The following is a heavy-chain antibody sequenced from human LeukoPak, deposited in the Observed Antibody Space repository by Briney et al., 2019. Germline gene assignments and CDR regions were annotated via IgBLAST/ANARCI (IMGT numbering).Heavy chain of an antibody. Sequence: GGSLRLSRAGSGFNFRDHWMSWLRQAPEKGPEWVAHIKPDGSEKYYVDSLKGRFIISRDDARNSLPLQMNSLRAEDTAVYYCAGSFGDVKNFWGQGTLVTVSS. V-gene: IGHV3-7*01. J-gene: IGHJ4*01. D-gene: IGHD3-10*01. CDR1: GFNFRDHW. CDR2: IKPDGSEK. CDR3: AGSFGDVKNF.